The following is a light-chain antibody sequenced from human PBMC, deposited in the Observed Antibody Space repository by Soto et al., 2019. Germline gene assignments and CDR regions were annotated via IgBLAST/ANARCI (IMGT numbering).Light chain of an antibody. V-gene: IGLV1-44*01. CDR2: SSI. CDR3: AAWDDSLEEYV. J-gene: IGLJ1*01. Sequence: QSVLTQPPSASGTPGQRVTISCSGSASSIGSKSVNWYQQFPGTAPKLLIYSSIYRPSGVPARMSASKSGTSASLAISGLQSEDEADYFCAAWDDSLEEYVFGTGTKVTVL. CDR1: ASSIGSKS.